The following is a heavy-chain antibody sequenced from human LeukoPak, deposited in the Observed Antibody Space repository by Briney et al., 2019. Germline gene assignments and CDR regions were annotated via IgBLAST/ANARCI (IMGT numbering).Heavy chain of an antibody. CDR3: AKHTGGWYYYGVDV. J-gene: IGHJ6*04. CDR2: ISYDGSNK. D-gene: IGHD3-10*01. CDR1: GFTFSSYG. Sequence: GGSLRLSCAASGFTFSSYGMHWVRQAPGKGLEWVAVISYDGSNKYYADSVEGRFTISRDNSKSTLYLQMNSLRAEDTAVYYCAKHTGGWYYYGVDVWGKGTTVTVSS. V-gene: IGHV3-30*18.